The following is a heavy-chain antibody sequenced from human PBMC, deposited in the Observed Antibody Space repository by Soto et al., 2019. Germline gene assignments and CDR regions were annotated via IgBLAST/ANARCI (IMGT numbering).Heavy chain of an antibody. D-gene: IGHD3-22*01. J-gene: IGHJ4*02. CDR1: GGSISSGDYY. CDR2: IYYSGST. Sequence: TSETLSLTCTVSGGSISSGDYYWSWIRQPPGKGLDWIGYIYYSGSTYYNPSLKSRVTISVDTSKNQFSLKLSSVTAADTAVYYCARADAESYYYDSSGYSGLDYWGQGTLVTVSS. CDR3: ARADAESYYYDSSGYSGLDY. V-gene: IGHV4-30-4*01.